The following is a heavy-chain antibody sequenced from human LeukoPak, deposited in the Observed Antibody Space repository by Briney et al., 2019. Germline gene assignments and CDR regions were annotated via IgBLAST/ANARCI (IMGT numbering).Heavy chain of an antibody. J-gene: IGHJ4*02. CDR2: INSDGSST. CDR1: GFTFSSYW. CDR3: AGGWDYFDY. Sequence: QPGGSLRLSCAASGFTFSSYWMHWVRRAPGKGLVWVSRINSDGSSTSYADSVKGRFTISRDNARNTLYLQMNSLRAEDTAVYYCAGGWDYFDYWGQGTLVTVSS. V-gene: IGHV3-74*01. D-gene: IGHD1-26*01.